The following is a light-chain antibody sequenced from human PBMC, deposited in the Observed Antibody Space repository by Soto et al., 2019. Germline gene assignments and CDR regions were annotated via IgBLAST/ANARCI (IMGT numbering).Light chain of an antibody. CDR2: DVY. J-gene: IGKJ5*01. CDR1: QDIRGA. Sequence: AIQVTQSPSSLSASVGDRVTITCLASQDIRGALAWYQQKPGKPPKLLIYDVYTLENGVPSRFSGDSSGTQFTLTISGLQHEDFGTYYCPQFDSYPVTFGHGTRLDI. V-gene: IGKV1-13*02. CDR3: PQFDSYPVT.